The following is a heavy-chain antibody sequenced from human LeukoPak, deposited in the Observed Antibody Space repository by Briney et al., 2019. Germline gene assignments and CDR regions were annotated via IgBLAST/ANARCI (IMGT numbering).Heavy chain of an antibody. CDR1: GYTFTSYD. CDR3: ARKGDYWNDGAY. Sequence: ASVKVSCKASGYTFTSYDINWMRQATGQGLEWMGWMNPNSGNTGYAQKFQGRVTMTTDTATNTAYMELRSLRSDDTAVYYCARKGDYWNDGAYWGQGTLVTVSS. D-gene: IGHD1-1*01. CDR2: MNPNSGNT. J-gene: IGHJ4*02. V-gene: IGHV1-8*01.